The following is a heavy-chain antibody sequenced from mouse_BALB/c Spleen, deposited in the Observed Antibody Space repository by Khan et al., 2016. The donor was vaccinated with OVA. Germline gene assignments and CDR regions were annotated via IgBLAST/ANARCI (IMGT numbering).Heavy chain of an antibody. CDR3: ARDTTVESYWYFDV. CDR2: IWAGGST. D-gene: IGHD1-1*01. Sequence: QVQLKQSGPGLVAPSQSLSITCTVSGFSLTSYGVHWVRPPPGKGLEWLGVIWAGGSTNYNSALLSRLSISKDNSKSQVFLKMNSLQTDDTAMYYCARDTTVESYWYFDVWGAGTTVTVSS. J-gene: IGHJ1*01. V-gene: IGHV2-9*02. CDR1: GFSLTSYG.